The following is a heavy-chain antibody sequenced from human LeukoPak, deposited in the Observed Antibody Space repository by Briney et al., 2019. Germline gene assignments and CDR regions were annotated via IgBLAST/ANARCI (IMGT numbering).Heavy chain of an antibody. CDR2: ISYDGSNK. CDR3: ARGYYYDSSGYPGL. D-gene: IGHD3-22*01. Sequence: PGGSLRLSCAASGFTFSSYAMHWVRQAPGKGLEWVAVISYDGSNKYYADSVKGRFTISRDNSKNTLYLQMNSLRAEDTAVYYCARGYYYDSSGYPGLWGQGTLVTVSS. CDR1: GFTFSSYA. J-gene: IGHJ4*02. V-gene: IGHV3-30-3*01.